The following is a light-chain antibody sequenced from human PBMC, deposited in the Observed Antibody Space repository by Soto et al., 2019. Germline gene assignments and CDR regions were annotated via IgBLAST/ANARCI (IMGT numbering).Light chain of an antibody. V-gene: IGKV1-5*03. CDR2: KAS. J-gene: IGKJ1*01. CDR1: QTISSW. Sequence: DIQMTQSPSTLSGSVGDRVTITCRASQTISSWVAWYQQKPGKAPKLLIYKASTLTSGVPSRFSGSGSGTEVTLPISSLQPDDFATYYCQHYNRYSEAFGQGTKVELK. CDR3: QHYNRYSEA.